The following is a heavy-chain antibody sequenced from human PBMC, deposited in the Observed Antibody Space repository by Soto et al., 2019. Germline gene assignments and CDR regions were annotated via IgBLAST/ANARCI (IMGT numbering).Heavy chain of an antibody. D-gene: IGHD3-10*01. Sequence: GSLRLSCAASGFTFSNAWMSWVRQAPGKGLEWVGRIKSKTDGGTTDYAAPVKGRFTISRDDSKNTLYLQMNSLKTEDTAVYYCTKADGSPSYYYGMDVWGQGTTVTVSS. J-gene: IGHJ6*02. CDR1: GFTFSNAW. V-gene: IGHV3-15*01. CDR3: TKADGSPSYYYGMDV. CDR2: IKSKTDGGTT.